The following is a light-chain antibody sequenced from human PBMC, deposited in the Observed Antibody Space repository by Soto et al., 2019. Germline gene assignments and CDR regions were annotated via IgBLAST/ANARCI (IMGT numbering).Light chain of an antibody. V-gene: IGKV1-5*01. Sequence: DIQMTQSPSTLSASVGDRVTITCRASQSINSWLSWYQQSPGKAPKLLIYHASTLESGDPSRFSRSGSGTEFTLTISSLQPDDFASYYCQEYVYYSTFGGGTKVEIK. CDR2: HAS. J-gene: IGKJ4*01. CDR3: QEYVYYST. CDR1: QSINSW.